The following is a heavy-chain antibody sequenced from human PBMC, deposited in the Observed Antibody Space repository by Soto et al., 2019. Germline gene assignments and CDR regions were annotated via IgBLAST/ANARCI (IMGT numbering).Heavy chain of an antibody. Sequence: QVQLVESGGGVVQPGRSLRLSCAASGFTFSSYGMHWVRQAPGKGLEWVAVISYDGSNKYYADSVKGRFTISRDNSKNTLNLQMNSLRAEDTAVYYCAKSVLEYYYSCGMDVWGQGTTVTVSS. CDR2: ISYDGSNK. V-gene: IGHV3-30*18. J-gene: IGHJ6*02. CDR3: AKSVLEYYYSCGMDV. CDR1: GFTFSSYG. D-gene: IGHD1-1*01.